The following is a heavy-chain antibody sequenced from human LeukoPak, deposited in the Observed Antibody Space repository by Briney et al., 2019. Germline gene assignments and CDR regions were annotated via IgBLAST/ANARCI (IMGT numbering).Heavy chain of an antibody. V-gene: IGHV3-30-3*01. CDR2: ISYDGSNK. CDR3: VIRGVGRGSYFDY. D-gene: IGHD3-10*01. Sequence: PGGSLRLSCAASGFTFSSYAMHWVRQAPGKGLEWVAVISYDGSNKYYADSVKGRFTISRDNSKNTLYLQMNSLRAEDTAVYYCVIRGVGRGSYFDYWGPGTLVTVSS. CDR1: GFTFSSYA. J-gene: IGHJ4*02.